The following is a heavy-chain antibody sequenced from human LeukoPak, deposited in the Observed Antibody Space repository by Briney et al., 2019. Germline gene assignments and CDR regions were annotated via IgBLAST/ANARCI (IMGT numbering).Heavy chain of an antibody. V-gene: IGHV4-59*01. J-gene: IGHJ5*02. D-gene: IGHD1-1*01. CDR3: ARHGGTFDP. CDR2: AYHSGIT. Sequence: SETLSLTCTVSGDSISSYDWSWIRQPPGKGQEWIGYAYHSGITNYNPSLKSRVTISVDTSECQFSLRLSSVTAADTAIYYCARHGGTFDPWGQGILVTVSS. CDR1: GDSISSYD.